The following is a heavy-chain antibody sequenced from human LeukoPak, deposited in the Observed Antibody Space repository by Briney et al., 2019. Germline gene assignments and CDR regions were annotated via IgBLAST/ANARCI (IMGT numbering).Heavy chain of an antibody. V-gene: IGHV1-18*01. CDR2: ISAYNGNT. CDR1: GYTFASYG. J-gene: IGHJ4*02. CDR3: ARGTKTELGVSDY. D-gene: IGHD7-27*01. Sequence: ASVKVSCKASGYTFASYGISWVRQAPGQGLEWMGWISAYNGNTNYAQKLQGRVTITADESTSTVYMVMNSLRSEDTAVYFCARGTKTELGVSDYWGQGTLVTVSS.